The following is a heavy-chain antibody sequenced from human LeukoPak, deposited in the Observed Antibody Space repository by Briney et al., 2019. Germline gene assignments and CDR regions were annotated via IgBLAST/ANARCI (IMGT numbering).Heavy chain of an antibody. J-gene: IGHJ4*02. Sequence: ETLSLTCDVSGGSIDSTNWWNWVRQAPGKGLEWISYIDSDTYGNTIYYPHTVKGRFTISRDNAKNSLYLQMDSLRDEDTAVYYCARDRDYAFDYWGQGTLVTVSS. CDR1: GGSIDSTNW. CDR3: ARDRDYAFDY. D-gene: IGHD4-17*01. CDR2: IDSDTYGNTI. V-gene: IGHV3-48*02.